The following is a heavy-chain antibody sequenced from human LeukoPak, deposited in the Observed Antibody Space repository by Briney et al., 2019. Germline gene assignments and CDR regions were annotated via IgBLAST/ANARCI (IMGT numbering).Heavy chain of an antibody. CDR2: ISSSSSYI. CDR3: ASASNIVVVPAAILDNWFDP. V-gene: IGHV3-21*01. CDR1: GFTFSSYS. J-gene: IGHJ5*02. Sequence: GGSLRLSCAASGFTFSSYSMNWVRQAPGKGLEWVSSISSSSSYIYYAVSVKGRFTISRDNAKNSLYLQMNSLRAEDTAVYYCASASNIVVVPAAILDNWFDPWGQGTLVTVSS. D-gene: IGHD2-2*02.